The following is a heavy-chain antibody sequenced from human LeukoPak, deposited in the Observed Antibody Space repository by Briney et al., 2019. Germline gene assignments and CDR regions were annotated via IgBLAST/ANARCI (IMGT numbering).Heavy chain of an antibody. CDR2: ISSSSSYI. CDR3: ARDGVAGQYFQH. Sequence: GGSLRLSCAASGFTFSDYYMSWIRQAPGKGLEWVSSISSSSSYIYYADSVKGRFTISRDNAKNSLYLQMNSLRAEDTAVYYCARDGVAGQYFQHWGQGTLVTVSS. D-gene: IGHD6-19*01. J-gene: IGHJ1*01. V-gene: IGHV3-11*06. CDR1: GFTFSDYY.